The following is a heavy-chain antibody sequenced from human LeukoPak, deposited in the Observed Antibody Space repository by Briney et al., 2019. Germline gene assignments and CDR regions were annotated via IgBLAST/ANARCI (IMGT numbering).Heavy chain of an antibody. Sequence: GGSLRLSCAASGFTFDDYAMHWVRQAPGKGLEWVSGISWNSGSIGYADSVKGRFTISRDNAKNSLYLQMNSLRAEDTALYYCAKDRAYSSSHFDYWGQGALVTVSS. V-gene: IGHV3-9*01. J-gene: IGHJ4*02. D-gene: IGHD6-13*01. CDR3: AKDRAYSSSHFDY. CDR1: GFTFDDYA. CDR2: ISWNSGSI.